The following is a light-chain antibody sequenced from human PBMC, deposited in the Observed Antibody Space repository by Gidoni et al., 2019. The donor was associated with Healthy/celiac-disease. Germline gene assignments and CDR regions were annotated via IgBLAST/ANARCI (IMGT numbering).Light chain of an antibody. CDR3: QQSYSTPIT. V-gene: IGKV1-39*01. CDR2: AAS. CDR1: QSISSY. J-gene: IGKJ5*01. Sequence: DIQMTQSPSSLSASVGARVTITCRASQSISSYLNWYQQKPGKAPKLLIYAASSLQSGVPSRFSGSGSGTDFTLTISSLQPEDFATYYCQQSYSTPITFGQWTRLEIK.